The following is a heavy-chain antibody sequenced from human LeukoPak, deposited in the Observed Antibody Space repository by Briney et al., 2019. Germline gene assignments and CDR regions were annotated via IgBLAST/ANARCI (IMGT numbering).Heavy chain of an antibody. Sequence: PSGTLSLTCAVSGGSSSSSNWWSWVRPPAGKGLGWIGEIYHSGSTNYNPSLKSRVTISVDKSKNQFSLKLSSVTAADTAVYYCARGAYYYDSSGYFLSWFDPWGQGTLVTVSS. CDR1: GGSSSSSNW. CDR2: IYHSGST. J-gene: IGHJ5*02. D-gene: IGHD3-22*01. V-gene: IGHV4-4*02. CDR3: ARGAYYYDSSGYFLSWFDP.